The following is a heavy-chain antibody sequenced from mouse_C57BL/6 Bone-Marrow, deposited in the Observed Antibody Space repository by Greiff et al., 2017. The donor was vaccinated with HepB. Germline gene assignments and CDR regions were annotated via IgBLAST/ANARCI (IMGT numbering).Heavy chain of an antibody. CDR1: GHTFTRYW. J-gene: IGHJ2*01. D-gene: IGHD2-14*01. CDR2: IHPNRGST. V-gene: IGHV1-64*01. Sequence: QVQLQPPGAELVKPGASVKLSCKASGHTFTRYWMDWVKQRPGQGLEWIGMIHPNRGSTNYNEKFKSKATLTVEKSSSTAYMQLSSLTSEDSAVYYCARGYDGLFDYWGQGTTLTVSS. CDR3: ARGYDGLFDY.